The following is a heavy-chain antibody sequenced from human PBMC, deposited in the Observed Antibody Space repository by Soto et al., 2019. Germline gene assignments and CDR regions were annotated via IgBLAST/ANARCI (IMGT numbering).Heavy chain of an antibody. CDR1: GDSVSSNSAA. V-gene: IGHV6-1*01. J-gene: IGHJ6*02. D-gene: IGHD3-22*01. CDR2: TYYRSKWYN. Sequence: PSQTLSLTCAISGDSVSSNSAAWNWIRQSPSRGLEWLGRTYYRSKWYNDYAVSVKSRITINPDTSKNQFSLQLNSVTPEDTAVYYCASCITMIGVVIIHYYYYGMDVRGQRTTVTVSS. CDR3: ASCITMIGVVIIHYYYYGMDV.